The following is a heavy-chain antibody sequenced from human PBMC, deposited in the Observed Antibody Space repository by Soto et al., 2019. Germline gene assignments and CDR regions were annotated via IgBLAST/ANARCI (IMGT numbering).Heavy chain of an antibody. CDR1: GGSISSGRYY. J-gene: IGHJ5*02. CDR3: ARSGVSAAATKWFDP. Sequence: KSXESLSLPCSVSGGSISSGRYYWGWIRQTPGRGLEWIASMYHGGTTYSNPSLKSRVTISVDTSKNQFSLRLTSVTAADTAVYYCARSGVSAAATKWFDPWGQGILVTVPS. V-gene: IGHV4-39*01. D-gene: IGHD6-13*01. CDR2: MYHGGTT.